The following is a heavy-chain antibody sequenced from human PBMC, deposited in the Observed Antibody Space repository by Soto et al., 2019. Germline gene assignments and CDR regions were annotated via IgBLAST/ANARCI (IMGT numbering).Heavy chain of an antibody. CDR1: GFTFDDYA. CDR2: ISWNSGSI. J-gene: IGHJ4*02. V-gene: IGHV3-9*01. D-gene: IGHD6-19*01. CDR3: IKAGYSSGWMVDY. Sequence: EVQLVESGGGLVQPGRSLRLSCAASGFTFDDYAMHWVRQAPGKGLEWVSGISWNSGSIGYADSVKGRFTISRDNAKNPLYLQKNSLRAKDTALYYGIKAGYSSGWMVDYWGQGTLVTVSS.